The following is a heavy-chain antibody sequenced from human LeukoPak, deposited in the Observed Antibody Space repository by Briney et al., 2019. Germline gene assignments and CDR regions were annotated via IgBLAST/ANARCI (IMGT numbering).Heavy chain of an antibody. V-gene: IGHV1-69*13. D-gene: IGHD2-15*01. Sequence: SVKVSCKASGYTFTGYYMHWVRQAPGQGLEWMGGIIPIFGTANYAQKFQGRVTITADESTSTAYMELSGLRSEDTAVYYCAREKILVDYYYYGMDVWGQGTTVTVSS. J-gene: IGHJ6*02. CDR3: AREKILVDYYYYGMDV. CDR1: GYTFTGYY. CDR2: IIPIFGTA.